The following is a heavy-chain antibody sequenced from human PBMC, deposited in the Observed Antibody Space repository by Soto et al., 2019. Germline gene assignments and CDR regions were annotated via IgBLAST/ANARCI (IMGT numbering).Heavy chain of an antibody. Sequence: QVQLVESGGGLVKPGGSLRLSCAASGFTFSDYYMSWIRQAPGKGLEWVSYITSSSSYTIYADSVRGRFTTSRDNAKNSLFLQMNSLRAEDTAVYYCARADHYDTSGYWKWGQGTLVTVSS. V-gene: IGHV3-11*05. CDR1: GFTFSDYY. J-gene: IGHJ4*02. CDR3: ARADHYDTSGYWK. CDR2: ITSSSSYT. D-gene: IGHD3-22*01.